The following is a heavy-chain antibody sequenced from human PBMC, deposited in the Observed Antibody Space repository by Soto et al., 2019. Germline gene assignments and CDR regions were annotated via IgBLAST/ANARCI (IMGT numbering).Heavy chain of an antibody. Sequence: ASVKVSCKASGGTFSSYDISWVRQAPGQGLEWMGGIIPIFGTANYAQKFQGRVTITADESTSTAYMELSSLRSEDTAVYYCATLSGYSSGWYRGMVDYWGQGTLVTVSS. J-gene: IGHJ4*02. CDR2: IIPIFGTA. CDR3: ATLSGYSSGWYRGMVDY. CDR1: GGTFSSYD. D-gene: IGHD6-19*01. V-gene: IGHV1-69*01.